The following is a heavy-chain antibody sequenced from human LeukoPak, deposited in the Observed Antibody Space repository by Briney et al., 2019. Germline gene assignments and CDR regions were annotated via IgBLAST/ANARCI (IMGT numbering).Heavy chain of an antibody. CDR1: GGSISSSSYY. CDR3: ARGVRFSDPGDD. CDR2: IYYSGST. D-gene: IGHD3-16*01. V-gene: IGHV4-39*01. J-gene: IGHJ4*02. Sequence: SETLSLTCTVSGGSISSSSYYWGWIRQPPGKGLEWIGSIYYSGSTYYNPSLKSRVTISVDTSKNQFSLKLSSVTAADTAVYYCARGVRFSDPGDDWGQGTLVTVSS.